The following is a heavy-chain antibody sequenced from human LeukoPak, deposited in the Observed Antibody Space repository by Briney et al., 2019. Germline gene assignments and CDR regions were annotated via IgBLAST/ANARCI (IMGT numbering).Heavy chain of an antibody. D-gene: IGHD6-13*01. Sequence: PGGSLRLSCAASGFTFDDYGMSWVRQAPGKGLEWVSGINWNGGSTGYADSVKGRFTIPRDNAKNSLYLQMNSLRAEDTALYYCARAALYSSSWYVDYWGQGTLVTVSS. CDR1: GFTFDDYG. J-gene: IGHJ4*02. CDR3: ARAALYSSSWYVDY. CDR2: INWNGGST. V-gene: IGHV3-20*04.